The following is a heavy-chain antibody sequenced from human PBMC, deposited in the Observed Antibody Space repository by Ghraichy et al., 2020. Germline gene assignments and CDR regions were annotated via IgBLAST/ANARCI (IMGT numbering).Heavy chain of an antibody. J-gene: IGHJ4*02. V-gene: IGHV3-23*01. Sequence: GGSLRLSCAASGFTFSSYAMSWVRQAPGKGLEWVSAISGSGGSTYYADSVKGRFTISRDNSKNTLYLQMNSLRAEDTAVYYCATIPAPMIVVVTPFDYWGQGTLVTVSS. CDR2: ISGSGGST. CDR3: ATIPAPMIVVVTPFDY. D-gene: IGHD3-22*01. CDR1: GFTFSSYA.